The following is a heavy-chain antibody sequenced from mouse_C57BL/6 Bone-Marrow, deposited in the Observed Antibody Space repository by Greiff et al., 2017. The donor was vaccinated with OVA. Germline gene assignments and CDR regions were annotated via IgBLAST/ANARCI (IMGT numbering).Heavy chain of an antibody. Sequence: VQLQQSGAELVRPGTSVKMSCKASGYTFTNYWIGWAKQRPGHGLEWIGDIYPGGGYTNYNEKFKGKATLTADKSSSTAYMQFSSLTSEDSAIYYCAREGTTVVATPYWYFDVWGTGTTVTVSS. V-gene: IGHV1-63*01. CDR2: IYPGGGYT. D-gene: IGHD1-1*01. CDR1: GYTFTNYW. CDR3: AREGTTVVATPYWYFDV. J-gene: IGHJ1*03.